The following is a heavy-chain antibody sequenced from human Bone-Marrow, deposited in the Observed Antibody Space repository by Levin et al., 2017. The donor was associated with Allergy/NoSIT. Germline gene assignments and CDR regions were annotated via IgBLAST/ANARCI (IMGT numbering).Heavy chain of an antibody. CDR2: IDTAGDT. Sequence: GESLKISCAASGFSFGNYDFHWVRQGTGKGLEWISAIDTAGDTYYPGSVKGRFTISRENAKNSLYLQINNLRAGDTAVYYCVREDVYNAYDVWGQGTTVTVSS. CDR1: GFSFGNYD. J-gene: IGHJ3*01. CDR3: VREDVYNAYDV. V-gene: IGHV3-13*04. D-gene: IGHD5/OR15-5a*01.